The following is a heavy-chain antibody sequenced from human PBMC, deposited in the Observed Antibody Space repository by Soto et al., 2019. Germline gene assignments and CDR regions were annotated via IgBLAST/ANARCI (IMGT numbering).Heavy chain of an antibody. Sequence: QVQLVESGGGVVQPGRSLRLSCAASGFTFSSYAMHWVRQAPGKGLEWVAVISYDGSNKYYADSVKGRFTISRDNSKNTLYLQMNSLRAEDTAVYYCARRMATIPYYFDYWGQGTLVIVSS. CDR2: ISYDGSNK. J-gene: IGHJ4*02. D-gene: IGHD5-12*01. CDR1: GFTFSSYA. V-gene: IGHV3-30-3*01. CDR3: ARRMATIPYYFDY.